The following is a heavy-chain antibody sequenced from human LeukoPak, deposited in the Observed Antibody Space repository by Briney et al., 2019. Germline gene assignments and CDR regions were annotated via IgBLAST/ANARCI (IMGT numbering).Heavy chain of an antibody. V-gene: IGHV3-23*01. CDR2: IRGNGET. J-gene: IGHJ4*02. D-gene: IGHD1-26*01. Sequence: GGSLRLSCAASGLSFSSFAMSWVRQGPARGLEWVSSIRGNGETFYADSVKCRFTLYSDSSRNTMYFQLNNLRSEGTGKYYWCWARWVSSTDAVRWGQGTLVTVSS. CDR3: CWARWVSSTDAVR. CDR1: GLSFSSFA.